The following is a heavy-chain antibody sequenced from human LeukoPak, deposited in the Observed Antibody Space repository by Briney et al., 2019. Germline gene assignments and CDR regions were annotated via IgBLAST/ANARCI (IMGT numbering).Heavy chain of an antibody. J-gene: IGHJ4*02. CDR2: ISSSSSYI. D-gene: IGHD3-3*01. CDR3: AREMYYDFWSGYRNFDY. Sequence: GGSLRLSCAASGFTFSSYSMNWVRQAPGKGLEWVSSISSSSSYIYYADSVKGRFTISRDNAKNSLYLQMNSLRAEDTAVYYCAREMYYDFWSGYRNFDYWGQGTLVTVSS. CDR1: GFTFSSYS. V-gene: IGHV3-21*01.